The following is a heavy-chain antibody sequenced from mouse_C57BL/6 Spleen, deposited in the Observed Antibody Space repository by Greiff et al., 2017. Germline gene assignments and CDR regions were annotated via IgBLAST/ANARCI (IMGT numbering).Heavy chain of an antibody. J-gene: IGHJ3*01. CDR1: GFSLTSYG. V-gene: IGHV2-2*01. Sequence: QVQLQQSGPGLVQPSQSLSITCTVSGFSLTSYGVHWVRQSPGKGLEWLGVLWSGGSTDYNAAFISSLSISTDNSTSQVFFKMNSLQAYDTAIYYCGRTERGAWFAYWGQGALVTVAA. CDR2: LWSGGST. CDR3: GRTERGAWFAY.